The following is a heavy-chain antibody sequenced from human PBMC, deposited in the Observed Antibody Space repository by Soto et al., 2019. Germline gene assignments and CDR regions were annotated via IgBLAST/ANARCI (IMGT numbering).Heavy chain of an antibody. CDR1: GFTFNDHA. J-gene: IGHJ5*02. D-gene: IGHD6-19*01. CDR3: VRGDSSTYFLSNWFQL. CDR2: ISWSGARI. Sequence: DVQLVESGGGLVQPGGSLRLSCAASGFTFNDHAMHWVRQAPGKGLEWVSGISWSGARIGYADSVKGRFTVSRDNAKNSLYLQMNSVRVVDTAFYYCVRGDSSTYFLSNWFQLWGQGTLVTVSS. V-gene: IGHV3-9*01.